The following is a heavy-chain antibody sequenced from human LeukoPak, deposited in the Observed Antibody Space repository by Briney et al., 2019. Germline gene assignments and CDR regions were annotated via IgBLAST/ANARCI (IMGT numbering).Heavy chain of an antibody. J-gene: IGHJ4*02. D-gene: IGHD6-6*01. CDR1: GGSISSGDYY. CDR3: ARRAEYSRAHYYFDY. Sequence: SETLSLTCTVSGGSISSGDYYWSWIRQPPGKGLEWIGTIYYSGSTYYNPSLKSRVTISVDTSKNQFSLKLSSVTAANTAVYYCARRAEYSRAHYYFDYWGQGTLVTVSS. V-gene: IGHV4-39*01. CDR2: IYYSGST.